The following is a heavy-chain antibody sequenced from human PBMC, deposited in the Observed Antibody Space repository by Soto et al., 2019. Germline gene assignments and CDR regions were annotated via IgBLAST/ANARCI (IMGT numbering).Heavy chain of an antibody. CDR3: ARSTVTATDFYYYYMDV. CDR2: IYYRGNT. V-gene: IGHV4-31*03. Sequence: QLQLQQSGPGLVKPSQTLSLTCTVSGDSISSGPYYWSWIRQHPGKGLEWLGYIYYRGNTYYNPSLKSRLTISVDTSKNQFSLNLSSVTVADTAVYYCARSTVTATDFYYYYMDVWGKGTTVTVSS. D-gene: IGHD4-4*01. CDR1: GDSISSGPYY. J-gene: IGHJ6*03.